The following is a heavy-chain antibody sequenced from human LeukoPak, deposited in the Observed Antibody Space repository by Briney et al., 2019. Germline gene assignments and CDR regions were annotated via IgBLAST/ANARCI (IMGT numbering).Heavy chain of an antibody. J-gene: IGHJ4*02. D-gene: IGHD6-19*01. CDR3: ARGEQWLVPDYFDY. Sequence: PGGSLRLSCAASGFTFSSYSMNWVRQAPGKGLEWVSSLSSSSSYIDYADSVKGRFTISRDNAKNSLYLQMNSLRAEDTAVYYCARGEQWLVPDYFDYWGQGTLVTVSS. V-gene: IGHV3-21*01. CDR2: LSSSSSYI. CDR1: GFTFSSYS.